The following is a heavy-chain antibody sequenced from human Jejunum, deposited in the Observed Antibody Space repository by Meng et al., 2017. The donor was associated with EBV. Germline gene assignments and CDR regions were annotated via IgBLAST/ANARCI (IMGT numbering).Heavy chain of an antibody. V-gene: IGHV4-4*02. J-gene: IGHJ4*02. CDR1: GGSISTDNW. CDR2: IHHSGST. Sequence: QVELKESGPGLVKPSRTRSLTCAVSGGSISTDNWWSWVRQPPGKGLEYIGEIHHSGSTKYNPSLKSRVTISVDKSNNHFSLKLSSVTAADTAMYYCARDRGVEDYWGQGTLVTVSS. D-gene: IGHD5-24*01. CDR3: ARDRGVEDY.